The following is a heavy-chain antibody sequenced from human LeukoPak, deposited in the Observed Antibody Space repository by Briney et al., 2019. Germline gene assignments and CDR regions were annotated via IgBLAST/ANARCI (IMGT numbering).Heavy chain of an antibody. J-gene: IGHJ4*02. Sequence: PGGSLRFSCAASGFTFSSNWMHWVRQAPGKGLVWVSRINEDGSTTNYADSVKGRFTISRDNAKNTLYLQMNSLRAEDTAVYYCVRDLGGRSGHWGQGTLVTVSS. CDR1: GFTFSSNW. V-gene: IGHV3-74*01. CDR3: VRDLGGRSGH. D-gene: IGHD1-26*01. CDR2: INEDGSTT.